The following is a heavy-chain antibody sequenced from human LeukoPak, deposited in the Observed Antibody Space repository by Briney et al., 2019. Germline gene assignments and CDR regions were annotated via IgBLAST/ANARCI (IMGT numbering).Heavy chain of an antibody. Sequence: PGGSLRFSCAASGFTFSSYGMHWVRQAPGKGLEWVAVIWYDGSNKYYADSVKGRFTISRDNSKNTLYLQMNSLRAEDTAVYYCARDRGYSSSFEFDYWGQGTLVTVSS. D-gene: IGHD6-6*01. CDR2: IWYDGSNK. CDR1: GFTFSSYG. J-gene: IGHJ4*02. CDR3: ARDRGYSSSFEFDY. V-gene: IGHV3-33*01.